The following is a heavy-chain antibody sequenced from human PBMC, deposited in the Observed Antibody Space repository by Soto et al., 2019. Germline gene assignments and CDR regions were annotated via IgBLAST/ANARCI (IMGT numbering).Heavy chain of an antibody. CDR2: MYYSGST. CDR3: ATLKGIAVAGIHY. CDR1: GASISSSSYY. D-gene: IGHD6-19*01. V-gene: IGHV4-39*01. Sequence: QLQLQESGPGLVKPSETLSLKCTVSGASISSSSYYWGWIRQPPGKGLEYIGSMYYSGSTYYNPSLESRLTISVAMSKNQFSLKLSSVTAADTAVYYCATLKGIAVAGIHYWGQGTLVTVSS. J-gene: IGHJ4*02.